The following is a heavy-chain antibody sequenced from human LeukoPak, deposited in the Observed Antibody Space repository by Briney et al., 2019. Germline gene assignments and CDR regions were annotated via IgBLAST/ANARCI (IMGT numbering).Heavy chain of an antibody. D-gene: IGHD3-10*01. CDR1: GYTFTSYG. J-gene: IGHJ4*02. Sequence: ASVKVSCKASGYTFTSYGISGVRQAPGQGLEGLGWISAYNGNTNYAQKLQGRVTMTRDTSISTAYMELSRLRSDDTAVYYCAIDYGSGSIPDYWGQGTLVTVSS. CDR2: ISAYNGNT. V-gene: IGHV1-18*01. CDR3: AIDYGSGSIPDY.